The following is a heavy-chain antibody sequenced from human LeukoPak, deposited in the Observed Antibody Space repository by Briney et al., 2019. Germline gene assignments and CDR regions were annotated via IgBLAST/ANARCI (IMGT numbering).Heavy chain of an antibody. V-gene: IGHV4-4*07. Sequence: SETLSLTCTVSGGSISSYYWSWIRQPAGKGLEWIGRIYTSGSTSYNPSLKSRVTMSVDTSKNQFSLKLSSVTAADTAVYYCARVLSSGWYRGAFDIWGQGTMVTVSS. CDR1: GGSISSYY. J-gene: IGHJ3*02. CDR3: ARVLSSGWYRGAFDI. CDR2: IYTSGST. D-gene: IGHD6-19*01.